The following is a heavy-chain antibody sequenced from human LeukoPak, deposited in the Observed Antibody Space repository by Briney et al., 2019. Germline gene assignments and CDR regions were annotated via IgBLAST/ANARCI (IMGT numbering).Heavy chain of an antibody. CDR1: GYRFNAYG. CDR3: ARVFDFGDNGDDAFDT. CDR2: ISGYNGNT. V-gene: IGHV1-18*01. Sequence: ASVKVSCKTSGYRFNAYGISWVRQAPGQGLVWMGWISGYNGNTNYGEKVQGRLTMTLDTSTTTAYMELSGLRSDDTAVYYCARVFDFGDNGDDAFDTWGQGTLVTVSS. J-gene: IGHJ3*02. D-gene: IGHD4-17*01.